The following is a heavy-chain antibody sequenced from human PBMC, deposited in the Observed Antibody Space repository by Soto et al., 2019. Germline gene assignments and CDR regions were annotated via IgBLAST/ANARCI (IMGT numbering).Heavy chain of an antibody. CDR1: GFTFSRQW. CDR3: ASFYYDSSGYLPSPYYYYYGMDV. J-gene: IGHJ6*02. D-gene: IGHD3-22*01. CDR2: LKGVGGET. Sequence: AGGALRLSCAAPGFTFSRQWFTWGRQAPGEGVEWVANLKGVGGETNYLDSVKVRFTVSRDNAKNSLYLQMNSLRAEDTAVYYCASFYYDSSGYLPSPYYYYYGMDVWGQGTTVTVSS. V-gene: IGHV3-7*01.